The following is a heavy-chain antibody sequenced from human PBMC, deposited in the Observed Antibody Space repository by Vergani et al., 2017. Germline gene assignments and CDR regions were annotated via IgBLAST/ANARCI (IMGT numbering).Heavy chain of an antibody. D-gene: IGHD6-25*01. CDR3: AKENSGPGPFDY. V-gene: IGHV3-30*18. CDR2: ISYDGSNK. CDR1: GFTFSSYG. J-gene: IGHJ4*02. Sequence: QVQLVESGGGVVQPGRSLRLSCAASGFTFSSYGMHWFRQAQGKGLEWVAVISYDGSNKYYADSVKGRFTISRDNSKNTLYLQMNSLRAEDTAVYYCAKENSGPGPFDYWGQGTLVTVSS.